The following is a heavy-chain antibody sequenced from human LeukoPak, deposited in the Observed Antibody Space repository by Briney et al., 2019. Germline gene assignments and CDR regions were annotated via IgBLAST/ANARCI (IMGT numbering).Heavy chain of an antibody. D-gene: IGHD5-24*01. CDR2: MNPNSGNT. CDR3: ARGIGYNSERYYYYYMDV. CDR1: GYTFTSYD. Sequence: ASVKVSCKASGYTFTSYDINWVRQATGQGLEWMGWMNPNSGNTGYAQKFQGRVTMTRNTSISTAYMELSSLRSEDTAVYYCARGIGYNSERYYYYYMDVWGKGTTVTISS. V-gene: IGHV1-8*01. J-gene: IGHJ6*03.